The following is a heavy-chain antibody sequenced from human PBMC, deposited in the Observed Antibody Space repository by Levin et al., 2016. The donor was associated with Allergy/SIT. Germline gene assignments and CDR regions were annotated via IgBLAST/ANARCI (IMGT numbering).Heavy chain of an antibody. Sequence: WVRQAPGQGLEWMGGIIPILRTPNYAQKFQGRVTFIADESTTTIYMELSSLKFEDTAVYYCARDGQWGPYFDDWGQGTLVTVSS. CDR2: IIPILRTP. J-gene: IGHJ4*02. CDR3: ARDGQWGPYFDD. D-gene: IGHD1-26*01. V-gene: IGHV1-69*01.